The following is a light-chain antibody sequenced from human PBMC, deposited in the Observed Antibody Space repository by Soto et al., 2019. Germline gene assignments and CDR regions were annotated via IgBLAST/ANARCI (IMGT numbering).Light chain of an antibody. CDR3: QQLNNYPRT. V-gene: IGKV1-9*01. CDR2: VAS. Sequence: DIQLTQSPTFLSASVGDRVTITCRASQDISNYLAWYQQKPGKVPKLLIYVASTLQSGVPSRFSGSGSGTEFTLTISSLQPEDFATYYCQQLNNYPRTFGQGTKVDIK. J-gene: IGKJ1*01. CDR1: QDISNY.